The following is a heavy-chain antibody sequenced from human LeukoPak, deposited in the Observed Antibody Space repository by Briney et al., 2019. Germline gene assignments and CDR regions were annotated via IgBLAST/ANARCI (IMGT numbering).Heavy chain of an antibody. CDR1: GFTFSDYY. J-gene: IGHJ4*02. V-gene: IGHV3-11*01. D-gene: IGHD5-24*01. CDR2: ISNSGNTI. CDR3: AKGLGDGYNSASAQPGLPDY. Sequence: GGSLRLSCAASGFTFSDYYMSWIRQAPGKGLEWVSYISNSGNTIYYADSVKGRFTISRDNAKNSLYLQMNSLRAEDTALYYCAKGLGDGYNSASAQPGLPDYWGQGTLVTVSS.